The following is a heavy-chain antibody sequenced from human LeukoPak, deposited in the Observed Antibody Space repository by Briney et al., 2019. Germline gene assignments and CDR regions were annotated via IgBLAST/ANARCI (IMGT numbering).Heavy chain of an antibody. Sequence: SVKVSCKASGGTFSSYAISWVRQAPGQGLEWMGRIIPIFGTANYAQKFQGRVTITTDESASTAYMELSSLRSEDTAVYYCALTVSSSWYGYFQHWGQGTLVTVSS. CDR3: ALTVSSSWYGYFQH. CDR2: IIPIFGTA. V-gene: IGHV1-69*05. CDR1: GGTFSSYA. D-gene: IGHD6-13*01. J-gene: IGHJ1*01.